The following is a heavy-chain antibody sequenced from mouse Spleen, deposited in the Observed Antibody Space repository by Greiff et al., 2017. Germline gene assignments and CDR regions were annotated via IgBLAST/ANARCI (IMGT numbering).Heavy chain of an antibody. J-gene: IGHJ4*01. CDR3: TVPLYYGYAMDY. V-gene: IGHV6-3*01. D-gene: IGHD1-1*01. CDR1: GFTFSNYW. Sequence: EVKLVESGGGLVQPGGSMKLSCVASGFTFSNYWMNWVRQSPEKGLEWVAQIRLKSDNYATHYAESVKGRFTISRDNSKNSIYLQMNNLSAEDTGIYYCTVPLYYGYAMDYWGQGTSVTVSS. CDR2: IRLKSDNYAT.